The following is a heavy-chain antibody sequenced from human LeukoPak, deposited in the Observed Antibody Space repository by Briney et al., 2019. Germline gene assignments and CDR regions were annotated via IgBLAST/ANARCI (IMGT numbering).Heavy chain of an antibody. D-gene: IGHD6-19*01. CDR2: IYYSGST. CDR3: ARLQLLAVAGTIYFDY. V-gene: IGHV4-39*01. Sequence: SETLSLTCTVSGGSISSSSYYWGWIRQPPGKGLEWIGSIYYSGSTYYNPSLKRRVTISVDTSKNQFSLKLSSVTAADTAVYYCARLQLLAVAGTIYFDYWGQGTLVTVSS. CDR1: GGSISSSSYY. J-gene: IGHJ4*02.